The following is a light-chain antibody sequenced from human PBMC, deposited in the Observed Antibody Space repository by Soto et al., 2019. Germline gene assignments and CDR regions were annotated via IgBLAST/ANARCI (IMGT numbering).Light chain of an antibody. CDR1: QDISSW. V-gene: IGKV1-12*01. CDR3: QQTNSFPRT. J-gene: IGKJ1*01. Sequence: DIQMTQSPSSVSASVGDSVTITCRASQDISSWLAWYQQKPGKAPNLLIYAASSLQSGVPSRFSGSGSRTDFTLTINSLQPEDIATYYCQQTNSFPRTCGQGTKVDIK. CDR2: AAS.